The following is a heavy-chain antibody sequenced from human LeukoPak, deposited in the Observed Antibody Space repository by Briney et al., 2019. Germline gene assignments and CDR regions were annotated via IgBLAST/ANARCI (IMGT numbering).Heavy chain of an antibody. V-gene: IGHV1-69*05. J-gene: IGHJ5*02. Sequence: SVKVSCKASGGTFISYAISWLRQAPGQGLEWMGGIIPIFGTANYAQKFQGRVTITTDASTSTAYMELSSLRSEDTAVYYCASGRDWFDPWGQGTLVTVSS. CDR3: ASGRDWFDP. CDR2: IIPIFGTA. CDR1: GGTFISYA.